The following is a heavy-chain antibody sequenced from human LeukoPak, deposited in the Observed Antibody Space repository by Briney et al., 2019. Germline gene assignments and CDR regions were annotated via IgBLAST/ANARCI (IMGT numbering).Heavy chain of an antibody. Sequence: ASETLSLTCTVSGGSISSYYWSWIRQPPGKGLEWIGYIYYSGSTNYNPSLKSRVTISVDTSKNQFSLKLSSVTAADTAVYYCARGPTANYYYGSGSFDPWGQGTLVTVSS. CDR3: ARGPTANYYYGSGSFDP. V-gene: IGHV4-59*01. CDR2: IYYSGST. CDR1: GGSISSYY. D-gene: IGHD3-10*01. J-gene: IGHJ5*02.